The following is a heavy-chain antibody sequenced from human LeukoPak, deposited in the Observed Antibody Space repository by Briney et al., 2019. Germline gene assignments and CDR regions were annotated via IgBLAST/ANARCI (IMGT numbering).Heavy chain of an antibody. J-gene: IGHJ4*02. V-gene: IGHV3-30*02. Sequence: GGSLRLSCAASGFTFNSYGMHWVRQAPGKGLEWVAFIRYDGSNKYYADSVKGRFTISRDNSKNTLYLQMNSLKPEDTAVYYCAKEHSGTTGFDYWGQGTLVTVSS. D-gene: IGHD1-1*01. CDR2: IRYDGSNK. CDR1: GFTFNSYG. CDR3: AKEHSGTTGFDY.